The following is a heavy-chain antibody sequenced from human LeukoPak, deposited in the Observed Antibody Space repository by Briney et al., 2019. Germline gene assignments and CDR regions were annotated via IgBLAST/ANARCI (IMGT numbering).Heavy chain of an antibody. Sequence: GGSLRLSCAASGFTFSSYSMNWVRQAPGKGLEWVSSITSSSSYIYYADSMKGRFTISRDNSKNTLYLQMNNLRAEDTAVYYCAKDLLRWSFDYWGQGSLVTVSS. J-gene: IGHJ4*02. CDR1: GFTFSSYS. D-gene: IGHD4-23*01. CDR2: ITSSSSYI. V-gene: IGHV3-21*04. CDR3: AKDLLRWSFDY.